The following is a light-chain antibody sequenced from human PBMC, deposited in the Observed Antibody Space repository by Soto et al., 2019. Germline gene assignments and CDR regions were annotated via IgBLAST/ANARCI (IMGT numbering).Light chain of an antibody. CDR1: QSVDSY. CDR3: QQYNNWPPYT. J-gene: IGKJ2*01. V-gene: IGKV3-15*01. Sequence: EIVLTQSPATLSLSPGERATLSCRASQSVDSYLAWYQQKPGQAPRLLIYDASNRATGIPARFSGSGSGTEFTLTISGLQSEDFAVYYCQQYNNWPPYTFGQGTKVDIK. CDR2: DAS.